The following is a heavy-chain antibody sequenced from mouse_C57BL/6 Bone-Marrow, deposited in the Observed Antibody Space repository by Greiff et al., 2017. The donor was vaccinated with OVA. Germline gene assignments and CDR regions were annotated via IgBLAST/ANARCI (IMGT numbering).Heavy chain of an antibody. Sequence: EVQLQQSGPELITPGASVKISCKASGYPFTDYYMNWVKQSPGKRLEWIGDINPNNGGTSYNQTFKGKATLTVDKSSSTAYMELRSLTSEDSAVYYCARAGGNPWFAYWGQGTLVTVSA. D-gene: IGHD2-1*01. V-gene: IGHV1-26*01. J-gene: IGHJ3*01. CDR3: ARAGGNPWFAY. CDR2: INPNNGGT. CDR1: GYPFTDYY.